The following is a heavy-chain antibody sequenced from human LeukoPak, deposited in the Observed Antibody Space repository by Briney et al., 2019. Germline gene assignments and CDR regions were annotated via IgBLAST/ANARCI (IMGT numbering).Heavy chain of an antibody. J-gene: IGHJ6*03. D-gene: IGHD6-6*01. CDR1: GGSISSYY. CDR3: ARALKQLAPFYYYYYMDV. V-gene: IGHV4-59*01. CDR2: IYYSGST. Sequence: SETLSLTCTVSGGSISSYYWSWIRQPPAKGLEWIGYIYYSGSTNYNPSLKSRVTISVDTSKNQFSLKLSSVTAADTAVYYCARALKQLAPFYYYYYMDVWGKGTTVTVSS.